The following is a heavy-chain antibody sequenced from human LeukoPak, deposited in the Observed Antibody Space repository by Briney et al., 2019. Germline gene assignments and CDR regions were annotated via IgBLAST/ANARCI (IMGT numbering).Heavy chain of an antibody. J-gene: IGHJ5*02. Sequence: GGSLRLSCAASGFTFSNNWMTWVRQAPGKGLEWVASVKKDASEKYYVDSVKGRFTISRDNAKNSLYLQMNSLRVEDTAVYYCARAGGTYSSGWYFGWFDPWGQGTLVTVSS. CDR2: VKKDASEK. CDR1: GFTFSNNW. D-gene: IGHD6-19*01. CDR3: ARAGGTYSSGWYFGWFDP. V-gene: IGHV3-7*01.